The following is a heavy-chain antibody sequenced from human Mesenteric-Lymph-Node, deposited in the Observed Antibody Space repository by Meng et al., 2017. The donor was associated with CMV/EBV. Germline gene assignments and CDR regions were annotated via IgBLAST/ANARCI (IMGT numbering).Heavy chain of an antibody. CDR2: LNPEKSARGNP. CDR3: AEGRLNVQMGYGKSYFDY. Sequence: RWVRPPTRYGFVWFGGLNPEKSARGNPKYHPCLKARVTISVNTPKNQVSLRLTSLSAANTAVYYCAEGRLNVQMGYGKSYFDYWGQGTLVTVSS. V-gene: IGHV4-34*01. J-gene: IGHJ4*02. D-gene: IGHD2-8*01.